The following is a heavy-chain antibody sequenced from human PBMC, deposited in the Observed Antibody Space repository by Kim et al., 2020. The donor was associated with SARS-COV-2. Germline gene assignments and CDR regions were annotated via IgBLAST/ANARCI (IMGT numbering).Heavy chain of an antibody. CDR3: ARGSSGWLFRYYFDY. V-gene: IGHV3-9*01. D-gene: IGHD6-19*01. J-gene: IGHJ4*02. Sequence: ADSGKARHTIYRDNTKNSLYLQMNSLRAEDTALYYCARGSSGWLFRYYFDYWGQGTLVTVSS.